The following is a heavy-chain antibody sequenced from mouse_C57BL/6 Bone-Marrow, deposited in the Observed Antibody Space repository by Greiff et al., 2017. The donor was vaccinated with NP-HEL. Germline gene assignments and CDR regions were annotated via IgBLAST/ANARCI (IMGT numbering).Heavy chain of an antibody. CDR2: IDPSDSYT. CDR3: ARDGYYGSSSPFAY. D-gene: IGHD1-1*01. CDR1: GYTFTSYW. Sequence: QVQLQQPGAELVMPGASVKLSCKASGYTFTSYWMHWVKQRPGQGLEWIGEIDPSDSYTNYNQKFKGKSTLTVAKSSSTAYMQLSSLTSEDSAVYYCARDGYYGSSSPFAYWGQGTLVTVSA. J-gene: IGHJ3*01. V-gene: IGHV1-69*01.